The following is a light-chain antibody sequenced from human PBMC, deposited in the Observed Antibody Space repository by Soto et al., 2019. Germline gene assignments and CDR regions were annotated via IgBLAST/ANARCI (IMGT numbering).Light chain of an antibody. CDR3: SSYSISTAYL. CDR2: EVN. V-gene: IGLV2-14*01. CDR1: NSDVGGYDY. Sequence: QSALTQPAPLSGAPGQSITLSCTGNNSDVGGYDYVSWYQLHPGKAPKLMVFEVNNRPSGVSYRFSGSKSGNTASLTISGLQAEDEADYFCSSYSISTAYLFGTGTKVTVL. J-gene: IGLJ1*01.